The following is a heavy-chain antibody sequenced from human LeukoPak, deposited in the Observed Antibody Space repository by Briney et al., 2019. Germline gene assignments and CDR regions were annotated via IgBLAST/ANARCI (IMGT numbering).Heavy chain of an antibody. CDR3: ARGTSIVGATHFDY. V-gene: IGHV1-69*13. D-gene: IGHD1-26*01. CDR2: IIPIFGTA. Sequence: SVKVSCKASGGTFSSYAISWVRQAPGQGLEWMGGIIPIFGTANYAQKSQGRVTITADESTSTAYMELSSLRSEDTAVYYCARGTSIVGATHFDYWGQGTLVTVSS. J-gene: IGHJ4*02. CDR1: GGTFSSYA.